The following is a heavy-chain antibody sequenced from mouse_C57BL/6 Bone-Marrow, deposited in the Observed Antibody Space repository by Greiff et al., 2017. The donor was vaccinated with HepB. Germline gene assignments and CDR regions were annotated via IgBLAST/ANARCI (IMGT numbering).Heavy chain of an antibody. CDR1: GFTFSSYA. CDR2: ISDGGSYT. D-gene: IGHD1-1*01. V-gene: IGHV5-4*01. J-gene: IGHJ3*01. Sequence: VQLQQSGGGLVKPGGSLKLSCAASGFTFSSYAMSWVRQTPEKRLEWVATISDGGSYTYYPDNVKGRFTISRDNAKNNLYLQMSHLKSEDTAMYDCARDRYSRGFAYWGQGTLVTVSA. CDR3: ARDRYSRGFAY.